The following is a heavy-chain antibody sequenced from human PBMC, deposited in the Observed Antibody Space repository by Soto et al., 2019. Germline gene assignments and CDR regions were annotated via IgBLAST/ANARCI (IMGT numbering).Heavy chain of an antibody. CDR3: ATPPFYAFWSGSQGGWFEP. CDR1: GYTFTSYW. V-gene: IGHV5-51*01. Sequence: PGDSLKISCKGSGYTFTSYWIGWVRQMPGKALEWMGIIYPVDSDTRYNPSFQGQVTISADKSISTADLQWSILKSSDTAIYYCATPPFYAFWSGSQGGWFEPWGKGPLVTVSS. D-gene: IGHD3-3*01. J-gene: IGHJ5*02. CDR2: IYPVDSDT.